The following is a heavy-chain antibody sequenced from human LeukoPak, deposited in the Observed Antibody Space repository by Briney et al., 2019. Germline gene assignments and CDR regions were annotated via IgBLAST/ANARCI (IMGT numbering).Heavy chain of an antibody. J-gene: IGHJ3*02. Sequence: SETLSLTCTVSGGSISSGDYYWSWIRQPPEKGLEWIGYIYYSGSTYYNPSLKSRVTISVDTSKNQFSLKLSSVTAADTAVYYCARVVGATLWAFDIWGQGTMVTVSS. CDR3: ARVVGATLWAFDI. CDR2: IYYSGST. V-gene: IGHV4-30-4*08. CDR1: GGSISSGDYY. D-gene: IGHD1-26*01.